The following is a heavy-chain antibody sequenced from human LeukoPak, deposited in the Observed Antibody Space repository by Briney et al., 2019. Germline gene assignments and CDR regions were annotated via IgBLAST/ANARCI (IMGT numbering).Heavy chain of an antibody. CDR2: ISYDGSNK. CDR3: ARDEGYTYGNFHYYYMDV. Sequence: GGSLRLSCAASGFTFSSYALHWVRQAPGKGLEWVAVISYDGSNKYYADSVRGRFTISRDNSKNTLYLQMNSLRAEDTAVYYCARDEGYTYGNFHYYYMDVWGKGTTVTVSS. CDR1: GFTFSSYA. J-gene: IGHJ6*03. V-gene: IGHV3-30*04. D-gene: IGHD5-18*01.